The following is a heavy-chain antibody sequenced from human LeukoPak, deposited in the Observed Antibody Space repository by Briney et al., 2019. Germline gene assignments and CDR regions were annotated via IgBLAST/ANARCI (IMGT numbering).Heavy chain of an antibody. CDR1: GGSFSGYY. V-gene: IGHV4-34*01. Sequence: PSETLSLTCAVYGGSFSGYYWSWIRQPPGKGLEWIGEINHSGSTNYNPSLKSRVTISVDTSKNQFSLKLSSVTAADTAVYYCARHWGYAPTNWFGPWGQGTLVTVSS. D-gene: IGHD5-12*01. J-gene: IGHJ5*02. CDR2: INHSGST. CDR3: ARHWGYAPTNWFGP.